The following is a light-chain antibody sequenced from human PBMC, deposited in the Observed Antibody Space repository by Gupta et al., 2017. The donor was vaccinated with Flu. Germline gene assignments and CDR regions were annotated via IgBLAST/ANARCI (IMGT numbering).Light chain of an antibody. J-gene: IGKJ2*03. CDR3: QQYSSSYS. CDR1: QNVSIW. CDR2: RTS. V-gene: IGKV1-5*03. Sequence: DIQMTQSPSTLSTSVGDRVSITCRASQNVSIWLAWYQQRPGKAPKLLIYRTSRLETGVPSRFSGRGSGTEFTLTISSLQPDDFASYYCQQYSSSYSFGPGTKLEIK.